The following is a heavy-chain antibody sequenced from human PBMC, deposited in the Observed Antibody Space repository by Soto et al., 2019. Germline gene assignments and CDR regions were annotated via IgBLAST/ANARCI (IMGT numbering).Heavy chain of an antibody. Sequence: SXTLCLTWAVYGGSCSGLCWSWIRQPPGNGLEWIGYIYYDGNTDYNPSLKSRVTISVDTSKNHFSLKLTSVTAADTAVYYCARAQGPPYYFDYGGQGPLVNAPQ. J-gene: IGHJ4*02. CDR1: GGSCSGLC. CDR3: ARAQGPPYYFDY. CDR2: IYYDGNT. V-gene: IGHV4-59*11.